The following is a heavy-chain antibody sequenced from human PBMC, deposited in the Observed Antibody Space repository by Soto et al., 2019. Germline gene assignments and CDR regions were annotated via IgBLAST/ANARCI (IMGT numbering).Heavy chain of an antibody. Sequence: PSETLSLTCTVSGGSISSGGYYWSWIRRHPGKGLEWIGYIYYSGSTYYNPSLKSRVTISVDTSKNQFSLKLSSVTAADTAVYYCARGLGYSGSYYVDYWGQGTLVTAPQ. CDR1: GGSISSGGYY. D-gene: IGHD1-26*01. CDR3: ARGLGYSGSYYVDY. J-gene: IGHJ4*02. CDR2: IYYSGST. V-gene: IGHV4-31*03.